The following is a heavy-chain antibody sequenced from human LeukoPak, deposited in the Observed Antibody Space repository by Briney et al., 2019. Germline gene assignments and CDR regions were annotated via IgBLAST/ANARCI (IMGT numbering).Heavy chain of an antibody. D-gene: IGHD1-26*01. V-gene: IGHV1-18*01. CDR2: ISAYNGNT. J-gene: IGHJ5*02. Sequence: ASVKVSCKASGYTFTSYGISWVRQAPGQGLEWMGWISAYNGNTNYAQKLQGRVTMTTDTSTSTDYMELSSLRSEDTAIYYCARDNSVGDNAWWFDPWGQGTLVTVSS. CDR3: ARDNSVGDNAWWFDP. CDR1: GYTFTSYG.